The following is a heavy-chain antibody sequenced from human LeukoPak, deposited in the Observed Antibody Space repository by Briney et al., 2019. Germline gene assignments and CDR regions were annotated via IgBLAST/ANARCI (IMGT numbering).Heavy chain of an antibody. CDR3: AREDYGDYVGWYFDL. Sequence: SETLSLTCTVSGYSISSGYYWGWIRQPPGKGLEWIGSIYHSGSTYYNPSLKSRVTISVDTSKNQFSLKLSSVTAADTAVYYCAREDYGDYVGWYFDLWGRGTLVTVSS. V-gene: IGHV4-38-2*02. CDR2: IYHSGST. D-gene: IGHD4-17*01. J-gene: IGHJ2*01. CDR1: GYSISSGYY.